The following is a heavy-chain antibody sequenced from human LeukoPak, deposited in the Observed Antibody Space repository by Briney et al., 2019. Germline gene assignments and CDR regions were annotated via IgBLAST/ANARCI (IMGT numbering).Heavy chain of an antibody. J-gene: IGHJ6*03. CDR1: GFTFSTYW. Sequence: PGGSLRLSCAASGFTFSTYWMTWVRQAPGKGLEWVANIKEDGSEKNYVDSVKGRFTISRDNAKNSLFLQMNSLRAEDTAVYYCASLYYGSGIYYNPYYYYYYMDFWGKGTTVTVSS. CDR3: ASLYYGSGIYYNPYYYYYYMDF. V-gene: IGHV3-7*01. CDR2: IKEDGSEK. D-gene: IGHD3-10*01.